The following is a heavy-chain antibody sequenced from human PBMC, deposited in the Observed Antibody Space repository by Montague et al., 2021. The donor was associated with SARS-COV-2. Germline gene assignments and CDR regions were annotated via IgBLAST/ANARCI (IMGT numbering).Heavy chain of an antibody. CDR1: GFGFRSYA. CDR2: ISDSGGST. V-gene: IGHV3-23*01. Sequence: SLRLSCAASGFGFRSYAMSWVRQAPGKRLEWVSGISDSGGSTYYADSVKGRFTISRDNSKNTLYLQMNSLRVEDTAVYYCANPRGECSGSDFVFWYWGQGTLVTVSS. J-gene: IGHJ4*02. CDR3: ANPRGECSGSDFVFWY. D-gene: IGHD5-12*01.